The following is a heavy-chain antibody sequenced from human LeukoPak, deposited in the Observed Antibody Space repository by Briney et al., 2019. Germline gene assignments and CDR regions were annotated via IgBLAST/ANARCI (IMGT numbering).Heavy chain of an antibody. CDR2: ISPYNGNT. J-gene: IGHJ4*02. V-gene: IGHV1-18*04. D-gene: IGHD3-22*01. CDR3: ARGSPPRVYYDRSGYYSYYFDY. Sequence: ASVKVSCKASGYIFTGYYMHWVRQAPGQGLEWMGWISPYNGNTIYAQKLQGRVTMTTDTSTSTAYMELRSLRSDDTAVYYCARGSPPRVYYDRSGYYSYYFDYWGQGTLVTVSS. CDR1: GYIFTGYY.